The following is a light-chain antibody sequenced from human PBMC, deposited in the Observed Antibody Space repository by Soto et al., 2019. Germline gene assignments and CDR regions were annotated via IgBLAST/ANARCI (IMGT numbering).Light chain of an antibody. CDR1: SSDVGSYNL. CDR3: CSYAGSSTDV. J-gene: IGLJ1*01. V-gene: IGLV2-23*02. Sequence: QLVLTQPASVSGSPGQSITISCTGTSSDVGSYNLVSWYQQHPGKAPKLMIYEVSKRPSGASNRFSGSKSGNTASLTISGLQAEDEADHYCCSYAGSSTDVFGTGTKLTVL. CDR2: EVS.